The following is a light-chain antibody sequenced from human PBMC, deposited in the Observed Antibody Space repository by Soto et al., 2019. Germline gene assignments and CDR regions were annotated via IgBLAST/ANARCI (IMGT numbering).Light chain of an antibody. J-gene: IGKJ5*01. CDR2: GAS. Sequence: EVVMTQSPATLSVSPGEGVTLSCRASQSISSNLAWYQQKPGQAPRLLIYGASTRATGIPARFSGSGSGTDFTLTINSLQPEDFAVYYCQQRSSWPRITFGQGTRLEIK. CDR1: QSISSN. CDR3: QQRSSWPRIT. V-gene: IGKV3-15*01.